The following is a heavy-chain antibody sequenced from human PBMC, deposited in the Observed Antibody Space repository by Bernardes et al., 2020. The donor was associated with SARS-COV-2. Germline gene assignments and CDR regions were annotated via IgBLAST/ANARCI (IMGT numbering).Heavy chain of an antibody. D-gene: IGHD1-26*01. V-gene: IGHV3-23*01. Sequence: GGSLRLSCEVSGFTFSSYIMNWVRQAPGKGLEWVSTITDSGDSTYYADSVKGRFTISRDNSKDRLYLQMNSLRAEETAVYFCAKRRVEWELLHYFDSWGQGTLVTVSS. CDR3: AKRRVEWELLHYFDS. J-gene: IGHJ4*02. CDR2: ITDSGDST. CDR1: GFTFSSYI.